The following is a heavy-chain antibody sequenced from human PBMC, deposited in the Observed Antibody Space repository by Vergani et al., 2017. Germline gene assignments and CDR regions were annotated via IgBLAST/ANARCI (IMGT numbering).Heavy chain of an antibody. J-gene: IGHJ4*02. V-gene: IGHV4-4*07. D-gene: IGHD6-13*01. Sequence: QVQLQESGPGLVNPSETLSLTCSVSGGSITNYYWSWIRQAAGKGLEWIGRVSVSGSTDSNASLRSRVTMSIDTSTNQFSLKLTSVTAADTAIYYCARDIRPTRGAGTPYFDYWGQGTLVTVSS. CDR3: ARDIRPTRGAGTPYFDY. CDR1: GGSITNYY. CDR2: VSVSGST.